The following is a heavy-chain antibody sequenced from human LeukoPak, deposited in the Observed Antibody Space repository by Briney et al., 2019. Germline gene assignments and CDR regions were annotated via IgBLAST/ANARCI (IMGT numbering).Heavy chain of an antibody. Sequence: GGSLRLSCAASGFTFSSYSMNWVRQAPGKGLEWVSYISSSSSTIYYADSVKGRFTISRDNSKNTLYLQMNSLRAEDTAVYYCAKISNYYDSSGYFGDAFDIWGQGTMVTVSS. CDR2: ISSSSSTI. D-gene: IGHD3-22*01. CDR1: GFTFSSYS. J-gene: IGHJ3*02. CDR3: AKISNYYDSSGYFGDAFDI. V-gene: IGHV3-48*01.